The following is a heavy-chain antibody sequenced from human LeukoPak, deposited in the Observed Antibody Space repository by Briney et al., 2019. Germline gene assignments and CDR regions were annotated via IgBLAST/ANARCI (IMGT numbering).Heavy chain of an antibody. CDR2: ISGSGGST. V-gene: IGHV3-23*01. CDR1: GFTFSSYA. Sequence: PGGSLRLSCAASGFTFSSYAMSWVRQAPGKGLEWVSAISGSGGSTYYADSVKGRFTISRDNSKNTLYLQMNSLRAEDTAVYYCAREGNSSGWYLGAFDIWGQGTMVTVSS. J-gene: IGHJ3*02. D-gene: IGHD6-19*01. CDR3: AREGNSSGWYLGAFDI.